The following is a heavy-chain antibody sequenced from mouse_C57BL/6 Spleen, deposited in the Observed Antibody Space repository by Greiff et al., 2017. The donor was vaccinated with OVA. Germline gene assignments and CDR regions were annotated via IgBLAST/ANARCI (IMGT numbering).Heavy chain of an antibody. CDR2: IDPSGSNT. D-gene: IGHD1-1*02. V-gene: IGHV1-50*01. J-gene: IGHJ2*01. Sequence: VQLQQPGAELVKPGASVKLSCKASGYTFTSYWMPWVQQRPGQGLEWIGEIDPSGSNTNYNEKFKGKATLTVDTSSSTSYMQLSILTSEDSAVDYCARKGPMGVYYFDYWGQGTTLTVSS. CDR3: ARKGPMGVYYFDY. CDR1: GYTFTSYW.